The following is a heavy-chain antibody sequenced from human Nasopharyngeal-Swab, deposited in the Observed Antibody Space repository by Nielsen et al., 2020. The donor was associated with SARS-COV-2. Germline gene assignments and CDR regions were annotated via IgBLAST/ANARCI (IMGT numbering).Heavy chain of an antibody. CDR1: GFTFSSYA. CDR3: ASQGVSKPFDY. D-gene: IGHD6-13*01. CDR2: ISTSGAST. J-gene: IGHJ4*02. V-gene: IGHV3-23*01. Sequence: GGSLRLSCAASGFTFSSYAMNWVRQAPGKGLEWVSTISTSGASTYYADSVKGRFTISRDNSKNTLYLQMNSLRAEDTAVYYCASQGVSKPFDYWGQGTLVTVSS.